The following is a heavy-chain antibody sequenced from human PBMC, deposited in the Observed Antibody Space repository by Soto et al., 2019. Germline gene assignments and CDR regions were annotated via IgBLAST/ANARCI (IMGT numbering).Heavy chain of an antibody. J-gene: IGHJ4*02. CDR2: ISSSGSTI. Sequence: QVQLLESGGGLVKPGGSLRLSCAASGFSFSDYYMSWIRQAPGKGLEWVSYISSSGSTIEYADSVKGRFAISRDNAKNSLYLLMNSLRAEDTAVYYCASDFIASGLYLVSVYWVQVTLVTVSS. CDR3: ASDFIASGLYLVSVY. V-gene: IGHV3-11*01. CDR1: GFSFSDYY. D-gene: IGHD2-2*02.